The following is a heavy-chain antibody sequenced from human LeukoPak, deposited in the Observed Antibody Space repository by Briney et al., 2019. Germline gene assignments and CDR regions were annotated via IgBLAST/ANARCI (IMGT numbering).Heavy chain of an antibody. Sequence: SETLSLTCTVSGGSISSHYWSWIRQPPGKGLEWIGDINYSGSTNSNPSLKSRVTISVSTSKNQFSLKLSSVTAADTAVYYCVRGVTMIVVVTHPDYFDYWGQGALVTVSS. D-gene: IGHD3-22*01. CDR2: INYSGST. CDR1: GGSISSHY. V-gene: IGHV4-59*11. CDR3: VRGVTMIVVVTHPDYFDY. J-gene: IGHJ4*02.